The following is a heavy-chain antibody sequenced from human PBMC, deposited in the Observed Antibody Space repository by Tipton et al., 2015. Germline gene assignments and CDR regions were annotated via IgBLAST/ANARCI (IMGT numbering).Heavy chain of an antibody. D-gene: IGHD6-6*01. J-gene: IGHJ4*02. CDR1: GFTFSIHT. CDR3: SGDSSPSVGYFDS. Sequence: SLRLSCAASGFTFSIHTMNWVRQAPGKGLEWVSSISSTSSHIYYADSVKGRFTVSRDDSKNTAYLQMNSLKTEDTAVYYCSGDSSPSVGYFDSWGQGTLVTVSS. CDR2: ISSTSSHI. V-gene: IGHV3-21*04.